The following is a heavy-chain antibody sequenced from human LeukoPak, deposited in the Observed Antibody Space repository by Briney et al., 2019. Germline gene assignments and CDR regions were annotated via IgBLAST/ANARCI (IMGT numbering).Heavy chain of an antibody. D-gene: IGHD5-18*01. CDR2: IIPIFGTA. Sequence: SVKVSCKASGGTFSSYAISWVRQAPGQGLEWMGGIIPIFGTANYAQKFQGRVTITTDESTSTAYMELSSLRSEDTAVYYCARDRGIGTAMNGGYWGQGTLVTVSS. V-gene: IGHV1-69*05. CDR1: GGTFSSYA. J-gene: IGHJ4*02. CDR3: ARDRGIGTAMNGGY.